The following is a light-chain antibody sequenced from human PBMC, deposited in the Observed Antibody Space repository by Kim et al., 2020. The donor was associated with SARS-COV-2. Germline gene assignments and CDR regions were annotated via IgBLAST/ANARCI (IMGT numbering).Light chain of an antibody. Sequence: SYELTQPPSVSVSPGQTASISCSGEKLGNKYASWYQQKTGQSPVLVIYQDTKRPSGIPERFSGSNSGNTATLTISGTQPMDESDYYCQAWDSNTAVFGGGTKLTVL. V-gene: IGLV3-1*01. CDR3: QAWDSNTAV. CDR2: QDT. J-gene: IGLJ2*01. CDR1: KLGNKY.